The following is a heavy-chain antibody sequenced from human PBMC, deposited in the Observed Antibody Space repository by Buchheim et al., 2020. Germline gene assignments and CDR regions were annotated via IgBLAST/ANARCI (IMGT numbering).Heavy chain of an antibody. Sequence: EVQLEESGGTVVQPGGSLRLSCAASGFSFSNSWMNWVRQAPGKGLVWVASINHDGSETYYVDSVNGRFTVSRDNVKNSLYLHMSSLRADDTAVYYCARGISTPGIDYWGQGTL. CDR3: ARGISTPGIDY. CDR2: INHDGSET. CDR1: GFSFSNSW. V-gene: IGHV3-7*01. D-gene: IGHD2-15*01. J-gene: IGHJ4*02.